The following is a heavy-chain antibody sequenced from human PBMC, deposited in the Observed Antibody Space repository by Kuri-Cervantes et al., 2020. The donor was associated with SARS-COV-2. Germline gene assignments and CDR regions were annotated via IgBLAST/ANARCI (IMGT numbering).Heavy chain of an antibody. Sequence: SETLSLTCTVSGGSISSGSYYWSWIRQPAGKGLEWIGRIYTSGSTNYNPSLKSRVTISVDTSKNQFSLKLSSVTAADTAVYYCARETYEPLGTIFGVPGVPYFDYWGQGTLVTVSS. CDR3: ARETYEPLGTIFGVPGVPYFDY. V-gene: IGHV4-61*02. D-gene: IGHD3-3*01. CDR1: GGSISSGSYY. J-gene: IGHJ4*02. CDR2: IYTSGST.